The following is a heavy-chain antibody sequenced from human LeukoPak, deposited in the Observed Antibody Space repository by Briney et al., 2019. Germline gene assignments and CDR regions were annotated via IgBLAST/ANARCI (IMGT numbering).Heavy chain of an antibody. CDR2: IYTSGST. CDR1: GGSISSGSYY. J-gene: IGHJ4*02. CDR3: ARDRGSYDSSGYYYFYYFDY. V-gene: IGHV4-61*02. Sequence: SETLSLTCTVSGGSISSGSYYWSWIRQPAGKGLEWIGRIYTSGSTNYNPSLKSRVTISVDTSKNQFSLKLSSVTAADTAVYYCARDRGSYDSSGYYYFYYFDYWGQGTLVTVSS. D-gene: IGHD3-22*01.